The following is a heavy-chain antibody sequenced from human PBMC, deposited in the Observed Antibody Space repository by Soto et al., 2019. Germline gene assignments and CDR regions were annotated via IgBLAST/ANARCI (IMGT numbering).Heavy chain of an antibody. D-gene: IGHD2-2*01. CDR3: GTFLSTTSPDV. CDR2: TYYKSKWYN. CDR1: GASVSSKSAA. Sequence: SQTLSLTCAMSGASVSSKSAALNWIRQSPSRGLEWLGRTYYKSKWYNDYAVSVKSRITINPDTSKNQFSLHLNSVTPEDTAVYYCGTFLSTTSPDVWGEGTTVTVSS. J-gene: IGHJ6*04. V-gene: IGHV6-1*01.